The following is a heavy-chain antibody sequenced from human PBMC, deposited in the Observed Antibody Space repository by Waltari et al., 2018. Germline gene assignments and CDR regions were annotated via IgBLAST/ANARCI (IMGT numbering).Heavy chain of an antibody. CDR3: AGITF. J-gene: IGHJ4*02. CDR1: GFTFDDYA. Sequence: EVQLVESGGGLVQPGRSLRLSCAASGFTFDDYAMHWVRQAPGKGLEWVSGISWNSGSIGYADSVKGRFTISGDNAKNSLYLQMNSLRAEDTALYYYAGITFWGQGTLVTVSS. D-gene: IGHD1-20*01. V-gene: IGHV3-9*01. CDR2: ISWNSGSI.